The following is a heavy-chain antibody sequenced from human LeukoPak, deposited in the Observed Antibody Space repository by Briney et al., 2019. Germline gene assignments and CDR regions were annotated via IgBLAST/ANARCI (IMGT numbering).Heavy chain of an antibody. CDR2: IYHSGST. J-gene: IGHJ4*02. CDR1: GGCISSGGYS. CDR3: ARVDCSSTSCYPDY. Sequence: SETLSLTCAVSGGCISSGGYSWSWIRQPPGKGLEWIGYIYHSGSTYYNPSLKSRVTISVDRSKNQFSLKLSSVTAADTAVYYCARVDCSSTSCYPDYWGQGTLVTVSS. D-gene: IGHD2-2*01. V-gene: IGHV4-30-2*01.